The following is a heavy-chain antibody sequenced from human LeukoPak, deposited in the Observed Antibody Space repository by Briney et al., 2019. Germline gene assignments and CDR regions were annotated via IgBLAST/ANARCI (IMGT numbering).Heavy chain of an antibody. Sequence: GASVKVSCKVSEYTLTELSMHWVRQAPGKGLEWMGGFDPEDGETIYAQKFRGRVTMTEDTSTDTAYMELSSLRSEDTAMYYCATSAFLQRLMVRGASFDYWGQGTMVTVSS. CDR3: ATSAFLQRLMVRGASFDY. CDR2: FDPEDGET. J-gene: IGHJ4*02. D-gene: IGHD3-10*01. CDR1: EYTLTELS. V-gene: IGHV1-24*01.